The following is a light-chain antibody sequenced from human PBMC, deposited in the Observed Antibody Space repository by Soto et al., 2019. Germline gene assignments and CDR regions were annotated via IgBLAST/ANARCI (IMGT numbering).Light chain of an antibody. Sequence: EIVLTQSPGTLSLSPGERATLSCRASQSVSSSYLAWYQQKPGQAPRLLIYGVSSRATGIPDRFSGSGSGTDFTLTISRMEPEDFAVYYCQQYGGSPPKYTFCQGTKLEIK. J-gene: IGKJ2*01. CDR1: QSVSSSY. CDR3: QQYGGSPPKYT. CDR2: GVS. V-gene: IGKV3-20*01.